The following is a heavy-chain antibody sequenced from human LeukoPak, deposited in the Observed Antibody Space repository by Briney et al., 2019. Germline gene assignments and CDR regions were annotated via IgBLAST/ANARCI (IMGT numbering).Heavy chain of an antibody. D-gene: IGHD3-22*01. CDR3: ARYDSSGMGLGY. J-gene: IGHJ4*02. V-gene: IGHV1-69*13. CDR2: IIPIFGTA. CDR1: GGTFSSYA. Sequence: SVKVSCKASGGTFSSYAISWVRQAPGHGLEWMGGIIPIFGTANYAQKFQGRVTITADESTSTAYMELSSLRSEDTAVYYCARYDSSGMGLGYWGQGTLVTVSS.